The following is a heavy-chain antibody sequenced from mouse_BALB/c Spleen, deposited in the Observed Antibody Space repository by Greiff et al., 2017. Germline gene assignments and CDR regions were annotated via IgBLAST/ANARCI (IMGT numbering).Heavy chain of an antibody. J-gene: IGHJ1*01. Sequence: DVKLVESGGGLVKPGGSLKLSCAASGFTFSSYTMSWVRQTPEKRLEWVATISSGGGNTYYPDSVKGRFTISRDNAKNNLYLQMSSLRSEDTALYSCASELGRYFDVWGAGTTVTVSS. CDR1: GFTFSSYT. D-gene: IGHD4-1*01. CDR3: ASELGRYFDV. CDR2: ISSGGGNT. V-gene: IGHV5-9*03.